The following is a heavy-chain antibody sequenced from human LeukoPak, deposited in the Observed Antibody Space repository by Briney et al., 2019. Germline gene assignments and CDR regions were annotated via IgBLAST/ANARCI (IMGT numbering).Heavy chain of an antibody. CDR2: IYYSGSA. CDR1: GGSISSYY. D-gene: IGHD2-15*01. CDR3: ASRYCSGGSCYFQH. Sequence: SETLSLTCTVSGGSISSYYWSWIRQPPGKGLEWLGYIYYSGSANYNPSLKSRVAISVDPSKNQFPLIMSSVAAADTAVYYCASRYCSGGSCYFQHWGQGTLVTVSS. V-gene: IGHV4-59*01. J-gene: IGHJ1*01.